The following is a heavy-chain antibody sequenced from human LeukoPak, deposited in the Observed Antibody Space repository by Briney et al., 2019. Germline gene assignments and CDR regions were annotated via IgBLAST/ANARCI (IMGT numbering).Heavy chain of an antibody. Sequence: PGGSLRLSCAASGFTFSNNGMHWVRQAPGKGLECVAFIQNDGNNKKYADSVKGRITISRDDSKNTLCLQMNSLRTEDTAVYYCARDWGTSSLYLVNWGQGTLVTVSS. J-gene: IGHJ4*02. V-gene: IGHV3-30*02. CDR2: IQNDGNNK. CDR1: GFTFSNNG. D-gene: IGHD6-6*01. CDR3: ARDWGTSSLYLVN.